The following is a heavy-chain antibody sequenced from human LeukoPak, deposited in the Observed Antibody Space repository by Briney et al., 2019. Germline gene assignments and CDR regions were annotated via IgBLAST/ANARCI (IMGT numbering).Heavy chain of an antibody. CDR1: GFTFSSYS. Sequence: PGGSLRLSCAASGFTFSSYSMHWVRQAPGKGLEWVAFIRYDGSNKYYADSVKGRFTISRDNSKNTLYLQMNSLRAEDTAVYYCAKGPSPQYSNYEVRSYYFDYWGQGTLVTVSS. V-gene: IGHV3-30*02. CDR2: IRYDGSNK. J-gene: IGHJ4*02. CDR3: AKGPSPQYSNYEVRSYYFDY. D-gene: IGHD4-11*01.